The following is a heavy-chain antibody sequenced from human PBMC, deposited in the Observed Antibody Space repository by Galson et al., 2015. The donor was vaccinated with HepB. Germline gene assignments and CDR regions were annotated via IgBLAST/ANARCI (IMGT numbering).Heavy chain of an antibody. Sequence: SLRLSCAASGFTFSSYAMSWVRQAPGKGLEWVSAISGSGGSTYYADSVKGRFTISRDNSKNTLYLQMNSLRAEDTAVYYCAKESSMVQGVIDWFDPWGQGTLVTVSS. V-gene: IGHV3-23*01. CDR1: GFTFSSYA. J-gene: IGHJ5*02. CDR3: AKESSMVQGVIDWFDP. CDR2: ISGSGGST. D-gene: IGHD3-10*01.